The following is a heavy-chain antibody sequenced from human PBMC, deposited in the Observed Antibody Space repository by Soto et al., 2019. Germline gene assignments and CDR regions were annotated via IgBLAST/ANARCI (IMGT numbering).Heavy chain of an antibody. J-gene: IGHJ5*02. CDR1: GYTLTELS. V-gene: IGHV1-24*01. D-gene: IGHD6-13*01. CDR2: FDPEDGET. CDR3: ATDLAAAGTLVPS. Sequence: GASVKVSCKVSGYTLTELSMQWVRQAPGKGLEWMGGFDPEDGETIYAQKFQGRVTMTEDTSTDTAYMELSSLRSEDTAVYYCATDLAAAGTLVPSWGQGTLVTVSS.